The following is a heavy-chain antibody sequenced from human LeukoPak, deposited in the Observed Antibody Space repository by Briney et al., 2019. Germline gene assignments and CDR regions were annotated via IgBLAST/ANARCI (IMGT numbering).Heavy chain of an antibody. D-gene: IGHD2-21*01. CDR2: IYYSGST. V-gene: IGHV4-30-4*08. Sequence: PSQTLSLTCTVSGGSISSGDYYWSWIRQPPGKGLEWIGYIYYSGSTYYNPSRKSRVTISVDTSKNQFSLKLSSVTAADTAVYYCARGRSAYCGGDCYERSTNWFDPWGQGTLVTVSS. CDR3: ARGRSAYCGGDCYERSTNWFDP. J-gene: IGHJ5*02. CDR1: GGSISSGDYY.